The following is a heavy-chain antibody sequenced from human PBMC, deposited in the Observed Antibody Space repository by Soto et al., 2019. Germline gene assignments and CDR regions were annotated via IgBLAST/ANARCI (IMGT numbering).Heavy chain of an antibody. V-gene: IGHV3-23*01. CDR2: ISDTGAST. CDR3: AKGRGSGWAWYFEN. Sequence: GGSLRLSCEASGFTFKESAMNWVRQAPGKGLEWVASISDTGASTWYAESVRGRLSISRDNSKNTLYLQMNSLRGEDTAVYYCAKGRGSGWAWYFENWGQGTLVTVS. J-gene: IGHJ4*02. CDR1: GFTFKESA. D-gene: IGHD6-19*01.